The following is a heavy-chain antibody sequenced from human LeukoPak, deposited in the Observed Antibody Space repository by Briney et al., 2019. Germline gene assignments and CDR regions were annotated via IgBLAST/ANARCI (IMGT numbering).Heavy chain of an antibody. D-gene: IGHD1-7*01. Sequence: GGSLRLSCVASGIKFNIFGMSWVRQAPGKGLEWVSGVGGGNDIHYADSVKGRFTGSRDDAKNTLYLQMNSLRVEDTATYFCVKDATPMNSIWDYFDSWGQGTLVTVSS. CDR1: GIKFNIFG. V-gene: IGHV3-23*01. J-gene: IGHJ4*02. CDR3: VKDATPMNSIWDYFDS. CDR2: VGGGNDI.